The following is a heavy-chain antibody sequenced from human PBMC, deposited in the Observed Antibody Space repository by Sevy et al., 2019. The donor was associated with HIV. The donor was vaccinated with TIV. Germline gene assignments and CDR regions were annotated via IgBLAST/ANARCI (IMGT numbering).Heavy chain of an antibody. V-gene: IGHV3-7*01. Sequence: GGSLRLSCEASGFXFSDXWMXXXRQAPXEGLEGXXXIXXDXSEKYYVDSVKGRFIISRHNVKKSLFLQMNTLRVEDTAVYXXLRGXGGYWGQEILVTVSS. CDR1: GFXFSDXW. D-gene: IGHD6-25*01. CDR2: IXXDXSEK. J-gene: IGHJ4*02. CDR3: LRGXGGY.